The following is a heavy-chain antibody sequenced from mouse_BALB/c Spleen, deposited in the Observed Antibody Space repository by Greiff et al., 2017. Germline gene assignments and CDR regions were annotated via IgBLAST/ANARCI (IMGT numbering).Heavy chain of an antibody. D-gene: IGHD2-3*01. CDR1: GFTFSSFG. V-gene: IGHV5-17*02. CDR3: ARDDGYYGAY. J-gene: IGHJ3*01. CDR2: ISSGSSTI. Sequence: EVQVVESGGGLVQPGGSRKLSCAASGFTFSSFGMHWVRQAPEKGLEWVAYISSGSSTIYYADTVKGRFTISRDNPKNTLFLQMTSLRSEDTAMYYCARDDGYYGAYWGQGTLVTVSA.